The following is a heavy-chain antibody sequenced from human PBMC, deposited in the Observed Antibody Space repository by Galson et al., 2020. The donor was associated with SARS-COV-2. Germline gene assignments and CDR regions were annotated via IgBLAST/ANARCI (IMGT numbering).Heavy chain of an antibody. D-gene: IGHD6-13*01. J-gene: IGHJ5*02. Sequence: ASVKVSCKVSGYTLTELSMHWVRQAPGKGLEWMGGFDPEDGDTIYAQKFQGRVTMTEDTSTDTAYMELSSLRSEDTAVYYCAAGGGSSWWGYWFDPWGQGTLVSVSS. CDR1: GYTLTELS. CDR2: FDPEDGDT. V-gene: IGHV1-24*01. CDR3: AAGGGSSWWGYWFDP.